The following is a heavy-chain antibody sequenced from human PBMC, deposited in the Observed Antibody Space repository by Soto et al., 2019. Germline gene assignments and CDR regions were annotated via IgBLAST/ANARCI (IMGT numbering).Heavy chain of an antibody. D-gene: IGHD6-19*01. Sequence: EVQLVESGGGLVKPGGSLRLSCAASGFTFINAWMSWVRQAPGKGLEWVGRIKSKTDGGTTDYAAPVKGRFTISRDDSKNTLYLQMNSLNIEDTAVYYCTTDDVAVADAEIDYWGQGTLVTVSS. J-gene: IGHJ4*02. V-gene: IGHV3-15*01. CDR2: IKSKTDGGTT. CDR3: TTDDVAVADAEIDY. CDR1: GFTFINAW.